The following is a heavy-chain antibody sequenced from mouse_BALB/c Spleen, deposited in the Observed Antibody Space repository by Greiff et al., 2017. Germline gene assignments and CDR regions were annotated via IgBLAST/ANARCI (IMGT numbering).Heavy chain of an antibody. Sequence: DVHLVESGGGLVKPGGSLKLSCAASGFTFSSYTMSWVRQTPEKRLEWVATISSGGSYTYYPDSVKGRFTISRDNAKNTLYLQMSSLKSEDTAMYYCTRGVYGNWFAYWGQGTLVTVSA. J-gene: IGHJ3*01. CDR2: ISSGGSYT. CDR1: GFTFSSYT. CDR3: TRGVYGNWFAY. V-gene: IGHV5-6-4*01. D-gene: IGHD2-10*02.